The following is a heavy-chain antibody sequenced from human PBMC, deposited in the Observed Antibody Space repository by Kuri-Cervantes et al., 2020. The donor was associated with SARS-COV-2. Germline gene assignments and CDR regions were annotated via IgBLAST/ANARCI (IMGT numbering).Heavy chain of an antibody. CDR2: LDTSGST. CDR3: GRVSWLQLWHWYSDS. J-gene: IGHJ4*02. Sequence: SETLSLTCAVSGVSVSGGTYYWSWIRQPAGKGLEWIGHLDTSGSTTYNPSLKSRVIISIDTSKNQVSLRLTSATAADTAVYYCGRVSWLQLWHWYSDSWGQGTLVTVSS. D-gene: IGHD5-24*01. V-gene: IGHV4-61*09. CDR1: GVSVSGGTYY.